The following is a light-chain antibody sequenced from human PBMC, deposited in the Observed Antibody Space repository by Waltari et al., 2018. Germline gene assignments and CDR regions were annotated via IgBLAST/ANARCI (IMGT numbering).Light chain of an antibody. V-gene: IGLV2-11*01. CDR3: SSYAGSNTYI. J-gene: IGLJ1*01. CDR1: SSDIGYYIA. Sequence: QAAQTQPPSVSGSPGQSVTISCTGTSSDIGYYIAVSWYQQHPGKAPKLMIYEVSKRPSGVSDRFSGSKSGNTASLTISGLQAEDEADYYCSSYAGSNTYIFGAGTRLTVL. CDR2: EVS.